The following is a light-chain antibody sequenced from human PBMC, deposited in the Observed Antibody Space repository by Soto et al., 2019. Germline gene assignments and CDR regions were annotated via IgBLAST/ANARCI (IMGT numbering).Light chain of an antibody. V-gene: IGKV3-20*01. CDR3: QQYGSWT. J-gene: IGKJ1*01. Sequence: EIVLTQSPGTLSLSPGERATLSCRASQSISSNYLAWYQQKPGQAPRLLIYGASSSATGIPGRFSGSGSGTDFTLTISRLEPEDSAIYYCQQYGSWTFGQGTKVEIK. CDR1: QSISSNY. CDR2: GAS.